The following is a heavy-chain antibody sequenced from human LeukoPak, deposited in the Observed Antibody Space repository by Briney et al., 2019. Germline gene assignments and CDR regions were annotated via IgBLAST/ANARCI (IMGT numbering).Heavy chain of an antibody. J-gene: IGHJ6*03. V-gene: IGHV1-2*02. D-gene: IGHD4-17*01. CDR2: INPNSGGT. CDR3: ARDYGDYGAYYYYYYYMDV. Sequence: ASVKVSCKASGYTFTGYYMHWVRQAPGQGLEWMGWINPNSGGTNYAQKFQGRVTMTRDTSISTAYMELSRLRSDDTAVYYCARDYGDYGAYYYYYYYMDVWGKGTTVTVSS. CDR1: GYTFTGYY.